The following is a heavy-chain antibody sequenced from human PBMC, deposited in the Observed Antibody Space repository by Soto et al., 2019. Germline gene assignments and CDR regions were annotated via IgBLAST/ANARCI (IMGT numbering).Heavy chain of an antibody. Sequence: EVQLLESGGALVQPGGSLRLSCAASGFSFSNYAMTWVRQAPGKGLEWVAGISGNGVNTHHADSVKGRFTISRDNSQNTVFLQMISLRVDDTAQYCCALSEGAAGSVLFDPWGQGTPVTVSS. CDR1: GFSFSNYA. CDR3: ALSEGAAGSVLFDP. J-gene: IGHJ5*02. CDR2: ISGNGVNT. D-gene: IGHD6-13*01. V-gene: IGHV3-23*01.